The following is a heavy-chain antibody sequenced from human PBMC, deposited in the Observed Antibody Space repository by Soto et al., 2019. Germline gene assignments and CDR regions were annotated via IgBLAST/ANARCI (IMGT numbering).Heavy chain of an antibody. D-gene: IGHD6-19*01. CDR2: ISGSGGST. CDR3: ARDSGWAFDI. CDR1: GFTFSSYA. Sequence: QRLSCAASGFTFSSYAMSWVRQAPGKGLEWVSAISGSGGSTYYADSVKGRFTISRDNSKDTLYLQMNSLRAEDTAVYYCARDSGWAFDIWGLGTMVTVSS. J-gene: IGHJ3*02. V-gene: IGHV3-23*01.